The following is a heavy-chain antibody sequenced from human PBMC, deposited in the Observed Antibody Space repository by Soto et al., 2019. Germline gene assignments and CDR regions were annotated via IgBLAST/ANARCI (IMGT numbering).Heavy chain of an antibody. CDR3: VKDLRQLGF. CDR2: ISSNGGST. CDR1: GFTFSSYA. V-gene: IGHV3-64D*06. Sequence: GGSLRLSCAASGFTFSSYAMTWVRQAPGKGLEYVSAISSNGGSTYYADSVKGRFTISRDNSKNTLYLQMSRLRAEDTAVNYWVKDLRQLGFLGQGTLVTVSS. J-gene: IGHJ5*01.